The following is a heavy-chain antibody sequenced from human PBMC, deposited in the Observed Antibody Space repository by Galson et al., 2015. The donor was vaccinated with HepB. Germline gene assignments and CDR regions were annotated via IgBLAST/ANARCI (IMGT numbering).Heavy chain of an antibody. J-gene: IGHJ3*02. CDR3: ARADRPNRDIVVVPAAIFPDAFDI. CDR1: GYTFTSYY. V-gene: IGHV1-46*01. CDR2: INPSGGST. D-gene: IGHD2-2*01. Sequence: SVKVSCKASGYTFTSYYMHWVRQAPGQGLEWMGIINPSGGSTSYAQKFQGRVTMTRDTSTSTVYMELSSLRSEDTAVYYCARADRPNRDIVVVPAAIFPDAFDIWGQGTMVTVSS.